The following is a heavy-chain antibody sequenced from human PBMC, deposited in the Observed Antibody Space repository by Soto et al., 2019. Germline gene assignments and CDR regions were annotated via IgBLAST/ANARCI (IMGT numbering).Heavy chain of an antibody. V-gene: IGHV3-23*01. J-gene: IGHJ4*02. CDR1: GFTFSSYA. CDR2: ISGSGGST. CDR3: AKDASRSSSWYGFDY. Sequence: GGSLRLSCAASGFTFSSYAMSWVRQAPGKGLEWVSAISGSGGSTYYADSVKGRLTISRGNSKNTLYLQMNSLRAEDTAVYYCAKDASRSSSWYGFDYWGQGTLVTVSS. D-gene: IGHD6-13*01.